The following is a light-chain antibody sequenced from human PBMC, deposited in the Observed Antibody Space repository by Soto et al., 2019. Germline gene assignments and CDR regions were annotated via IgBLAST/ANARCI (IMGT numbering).Light chain of an antibody. CDR1: QSISTW. V-gene: IGKV1-5*03. J-gene: IGKJ4*01. CDR2: KAS. Sequence: DIQMTQSPSTLSASVGDRVTITCRASQSISTWLAWYQQKPGKAPKLLIYKASSLEGGVPSRFSGSGSGTEFNITISSLQPDDFATYYCQQCNNYPLTFGGGTTVDIK. CDR3: QQCNNYPLT.